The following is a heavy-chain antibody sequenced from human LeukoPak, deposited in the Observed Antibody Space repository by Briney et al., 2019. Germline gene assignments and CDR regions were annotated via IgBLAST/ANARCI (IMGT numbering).Heavy chain of an antibody. V-gene: IGHV5-51*01. J-gene: IGHJ4*02. CDR1: GYSFTSYW. D-gene: IGHD4-17*01. CDR3: ARLTDMDYGDWGIDY. Sequence: GESLKISCKGSGYSFTSYWIGWVRQMPGKGLEWMGIIYPGDSNTTYSPSFQGQVTISADKSISTAYLQWSSLRASDTAMYYCARLTDMDYGDWGIDYWGQGTLVTVSS. CDR2: IYPGDSNT.